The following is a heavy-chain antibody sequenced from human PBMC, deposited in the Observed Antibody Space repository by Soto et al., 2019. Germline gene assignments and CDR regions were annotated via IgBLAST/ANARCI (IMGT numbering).Heavy chain of an antibody. CDR1: GFTFSNYA. J-gene: IGHJ6*03. D-gene: IGHD4-17*01. CDR2: IGVSGGST. CDR3: AKWGTTMTYYYYYYMDV. Sequence: GGSLRLSCAASGFTFSNYAMSWVRQAPGKGLEWVSAIGVSGGSTYYEDSVRGRFTISRDNSKNTLYLQMSSLRAEDTAVYYCAKWGTTMTYYYYYYMDVWGKGTTVTVSS. V-gene: IGHV3-23*01.